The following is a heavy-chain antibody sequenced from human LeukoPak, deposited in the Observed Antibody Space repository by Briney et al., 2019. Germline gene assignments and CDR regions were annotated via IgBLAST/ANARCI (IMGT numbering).Heavy chain of an antibody. Sequence: ASVKVSCKASGYTFTSYYMHWVRQAPGQGLEWMGIINPSGGSTSYAQKFQGRVTMTRDTSTSTVYMELSSLRSEDTAVYYCARVYSSSWYGDLDAFDIWGQGTMVTVSS. D-gene: IGHD6-13*01. CDR3: ARVYSSSWYGDLDAFDI. V-gene: IGHV1-46*01. CDR1: GYTFTSYY. J-gene: IGHJ3*02. CDR2: INPSGGST.